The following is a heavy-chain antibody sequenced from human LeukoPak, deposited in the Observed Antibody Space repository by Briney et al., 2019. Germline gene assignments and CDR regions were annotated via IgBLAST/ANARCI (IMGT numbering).Heavy chain of an antibody. V-gene: IGHV4-34*01. D-gene: IGHD5-18*01. J-gene: IGHJ4*02. CDR2: INHSGST. Sequence: SETLSLTCAVYGRSFSGYYWSWLRHPPGKGLEWVGEINHSGSTNYNPSLKSRVTISVDTSNNQFSLKLSSGTAAYTVVYYCARGRIQLWLRYFDYWGQGTLVSVSS. CDR1: GRSFSGYY. CDR3: ARGRIQLWLRYFDY.